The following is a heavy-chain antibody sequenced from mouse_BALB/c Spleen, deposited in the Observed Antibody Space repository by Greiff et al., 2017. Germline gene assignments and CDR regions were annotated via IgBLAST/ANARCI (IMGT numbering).Heavy chain of an antibody. CDR2: ISYSGST. D-gene: IGHD2-3*01. CDR1: GYSITSDYA. Sequence: EVKLVESGPGLVKPSQSLSLTCTVTGYSITSDYAWNWIRQFPGNKLEWMGYISYSGSTSYNPSLKSRISITRDTSKNQFFLQLNSVTTEDTATYYCAIYDGYYAMDYWGQGTPVTVSS. CDR3: AIYDGYYAMDY. V-gene: IGHV3-2*02. J-gene: IGHJ4*01.